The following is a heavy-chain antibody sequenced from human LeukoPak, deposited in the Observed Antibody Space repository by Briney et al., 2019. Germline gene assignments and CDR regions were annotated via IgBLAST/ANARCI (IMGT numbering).Heavy chain of an antibody. D-gene: IGHD4/OR15-4a*01. CDR1: GFTVSSDS. CDR2: IYSGGST. V-gene: IGHV3-53*01. J-gene: IGHJ4*02. Sequence: GGSLRLSCTVSGFTVSSDSMSWVRQAPGKGLEWVSFIYSGGSTHYSDSVKGRFTISRDDSKNTLYLQMNSLRAEDTAVYYCARRAGAYSHPYDYWGQGTLVTVSS. CDR3: ARRAGAYSHPYDY.